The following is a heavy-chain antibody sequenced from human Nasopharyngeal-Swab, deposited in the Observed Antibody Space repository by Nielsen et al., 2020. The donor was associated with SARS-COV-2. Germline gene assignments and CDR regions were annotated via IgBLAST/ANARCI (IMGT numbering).Heavy chain of an antibody. D-gene: IGHD6-19*01. CDR3: ARRGRIAVAGFFDY. V-gene: IGHV4-59*13. J-gene: IGHJ4*02. Sequence: IRQPPGKGLEWIGYIYYSGSTNYNPSLKSRVTISVDTSKNQFSLKLSSVTAADTAVYYCARRGRIAVAGFFDYWGQGTLVTVSS. CDR2: IYYSGST.